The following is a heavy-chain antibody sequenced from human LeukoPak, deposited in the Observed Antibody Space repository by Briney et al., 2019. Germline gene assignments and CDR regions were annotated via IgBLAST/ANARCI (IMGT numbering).Heavy chain of an antibody. Sequence: PGGSLRLSWAPSGFTFSAYRINGFGQAPGKGLGWVSYISSSSSTIYYADSVKGRFTISRDNAKNSLYLQMNSLRAEDTAVYYCARDMLLWFGELFPSHGMDVWGQGTTVTVSS. D-gene: IGHD3-10*01. J-gene: IGHJ6*02. CDR3: ARDMLLWFGELFPSHGMDV. CDR2: ISSSSSTI. V-gene: IGHV3-48*01. CDR1: GFTFSAYR.